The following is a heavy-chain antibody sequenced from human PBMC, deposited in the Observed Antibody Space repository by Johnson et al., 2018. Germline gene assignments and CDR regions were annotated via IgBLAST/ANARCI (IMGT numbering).Heavy chain of an antibody. CDR3: ARDFSSRWYNYMDV. CDR1: GFMISTYA. J-gene: IGHJ6*03. Sequence: VQLVETGGGVVQXGRSLRLXCTASGFMISTYAMHWVRQAPGKGLEWVAVISYDGSNKYYADSVKGRFPVSRDTSKNTLYVQMNRLRPEDTGVYYGARDFSSRWYNYMDVWGKGTKVTVTS. D-gene: IGHD6-13*01. CDR2: ISYDGSNK. V-gene: IGHV3-30-3*01.